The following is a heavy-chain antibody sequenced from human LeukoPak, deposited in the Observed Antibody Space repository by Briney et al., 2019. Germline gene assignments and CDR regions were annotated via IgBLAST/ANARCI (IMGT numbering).Heavy chain of an antibody. CDR1: GFTFSSYS. V-gene: IGHV3-21*04. CDR3: ARAVYGDYPRLSLFDY. D-gene: IGHD4-17*01. J-gene: IGHJ4*02. CDR2: ISSSSSYI. Sequence: PGGSLRLSCAASGFTFSSYSMNWVRQAPGKGLEWVSSISSSSSYIYYADSVKGRFTISRDNAKNSLYLQMNSLRAEDTALYYCARAVYGDYPRLSLFDYWGQGTLVTVSS.